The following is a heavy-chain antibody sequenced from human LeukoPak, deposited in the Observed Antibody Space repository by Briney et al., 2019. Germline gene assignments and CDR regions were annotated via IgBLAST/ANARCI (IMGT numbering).Heavy chain of an antibody. J-gene: IGHJ4*02. CDR2: ISYDGSNK. CDR3: ARALRVIAVAPTGY. V-gene: IGHV3-30-3*01. Sequence: GGSLRLSCAASGFTFSSYAMHWVRQAPGKGLEWVAVISYDGSNKYYADSVKGRFTISRDNSKNTLYLQMNSLRAEDTAVHYCARALRVIAVAPTGYWGQGTLVTVSS. D-gene: IGHD6-19*01. CDR1: GFTFSSYA.